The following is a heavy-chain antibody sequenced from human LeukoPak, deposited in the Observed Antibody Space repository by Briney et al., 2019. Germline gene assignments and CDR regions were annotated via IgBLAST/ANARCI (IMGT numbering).Heavy chain of an antibody. Sequence: PGGSLRLSCAASGFTFSSYGMHWVRQAPGKGLEWVAVISYDGSNKYYADSVKSRFTISRDNSKNTLYLQMNSLRAEDTAVYYCAKDRRATRTAFDYWGQGTLVTVSS. CDR1: GFTFSSYG. V-gene: IGHV3-30*18. D-gene: IGHD1-1*01. J-gene: IGHJ4*02. CDR3: AKDRRATRTAFDY. CDR2: ISYDGSNK.